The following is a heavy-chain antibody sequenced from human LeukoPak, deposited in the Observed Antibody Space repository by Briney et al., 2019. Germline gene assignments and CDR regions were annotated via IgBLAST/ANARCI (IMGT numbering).Heavy chain of an antibody. CDR2: IIPIFGTA. Sequence: ASVTLSRTCSVCTFSSYAISWVRQPPGQGLGWMGGIIPIFGTANYAQKFQGRVTITADKSTSTAYMELSSLRSEDTAVYYCAALPGIPRDFDLWGRGTLVTVSS. CDR3: AALPGIPRDFDL. J-gene: IGHJ2*01. CDR1: VCTFSSYA. V-gene: IGHV1-69*06. D-gene: IGHD3-10*01.